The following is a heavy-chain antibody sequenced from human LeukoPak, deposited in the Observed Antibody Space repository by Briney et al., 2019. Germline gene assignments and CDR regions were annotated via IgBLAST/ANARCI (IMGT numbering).Heavy chain of an antibody. J-gene: IGHJ4*02. Sequence: GESLKISCKGSVYSFTSYWIGWVRQMPGKGLEWMGIIYPGDSDTRYSPSFQGQVTISADKSINTAYLQWSSLKASDTTMYYCARHQGYNYGYVDYWGQGTLVTVSS. V-gene: IGHV5-51*01. CDR2: IYPGDSDT. D-gene: IGHD5-18*01. CDR3: ARHQGYNYGYVDY. CDR1: VYSFTSYW.